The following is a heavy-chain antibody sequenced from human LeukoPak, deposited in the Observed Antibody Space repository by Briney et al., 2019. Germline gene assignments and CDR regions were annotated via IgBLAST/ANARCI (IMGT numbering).Heavy chain of an antibody. D-gene: IGHD1-26*01. CDR1: GFSVTNNY. V-gene: IGHV3-53*01. Sequence: PGGSLRLSCAVSGFSVTNNYLSWVRQAPGKGLEWVSVFYVGGATYYADSVKGRFTISRDNARNTLYLQMNSLRAEDTAVYYCGSGLVGGTKYWGQGTLVTVSS. J-gene: IGHJ4*02. CDR3: GSGLVGGTKY. CDR2: FYVGGAT.